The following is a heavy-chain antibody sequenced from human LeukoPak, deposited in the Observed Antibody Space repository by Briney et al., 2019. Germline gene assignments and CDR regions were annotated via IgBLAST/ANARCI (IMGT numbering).Heavy chain of an antibody. CDR2: ISSSSSYI. V-gene: IGHV3-21*04. D-gene: IGHD2-21*02. CDR3: AKDDVAYCGVDCYWGSY. CDR1: GFTFSSYS. J-gene: IGHJ4*02. Sequence: GGSLRLSCAASGFTFSSYSMNWVRQAPGKGLEWVSSISSSSSYIYYADSVKGRFTISRDNAKNSLYLQMNSLRAEDTAVYYCAKDDVAYCGVDCYWGSYWGQGTLVTVSS.